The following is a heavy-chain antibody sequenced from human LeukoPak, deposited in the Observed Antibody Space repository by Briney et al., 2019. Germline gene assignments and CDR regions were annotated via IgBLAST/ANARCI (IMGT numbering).Heavy chain of an antibody. D-gene: IGHD6-13*01. Sequence: SETLSLTCAVYGGSFSGYYWSWLRQPPGKGLEWIGEINHSGSTYYNPSLKSRVTISVDTSKNQFSLKLSSVTAADTAVYYCARNSPYSSSWYRLDYWGQGTLVTVSS. J-gene: IGHJ4*02. V-gene: IGHV4-34*01. CDR2: INHSGST. CDR1: GGSFSGYY. CDR3: ARNSPYSSSWYRLDY.